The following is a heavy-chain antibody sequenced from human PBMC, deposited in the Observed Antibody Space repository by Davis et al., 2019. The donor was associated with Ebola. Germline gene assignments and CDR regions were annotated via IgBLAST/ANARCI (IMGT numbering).Heavy chain of an antibody. CDR1: GFTFNSYT. CDR3: ARVDYYHYGMDV. V-gene: IGHV3-21*06. J-gene: IGHJ6*02. Sequence: GSLRLSCAASGFTFNSYTMNWVRQAPGKGLEWVSSITGSTTFKYYADSVKGRFTISRDNAKNSLFLQMNSLRAEDTAVYYCARVDYYHYGMDVWGQGTTVTVSS. CDR2: ITGSTTFK.